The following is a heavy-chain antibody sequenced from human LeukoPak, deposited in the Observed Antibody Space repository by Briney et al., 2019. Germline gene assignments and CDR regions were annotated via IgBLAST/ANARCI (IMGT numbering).Heavy chain of an antibody. CDR1: GFTFSSNG. CDR3: AKDQNPGYYDSSGYPSDY. CDR2: ISGSGGST. J-gene: IGHJ4*02. Sequence: GGSLRLSCAAPGFTFSSNGMHWVRQAPGKGLEWVSAISGSGGSTYYADSVKGRFTISRDNSKNTLYLQMNSLRAEDTAVYYCAKDQNPGYYDSSGYPSDYWGQGTLVTVSS. D-gene: IGHD3-22*01. V-gene: IGHV3-23*01.